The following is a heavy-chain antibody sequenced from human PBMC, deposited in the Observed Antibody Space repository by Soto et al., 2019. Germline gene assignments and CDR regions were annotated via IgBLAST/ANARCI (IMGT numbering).Heavy chain of an antibody. CDR1: RFSFTTYC. CDR3: ARAGLRIAARHFDY. D-gene: IGHD6-6*01. J-gene: IGHJ4*02. Sequence: GRCLTLSSAAYRFSFTTYCMNWDRQAPGKGLEWVSSISSSSSYIYYADSVKGRFTISRDNAKNSLYLQMNSLRAEDTAVYYCARAGLRIAARHFDYWGQGTLVTVSS. CDR2: ISSSSSYI. V-gene: IGHV3-21*01.